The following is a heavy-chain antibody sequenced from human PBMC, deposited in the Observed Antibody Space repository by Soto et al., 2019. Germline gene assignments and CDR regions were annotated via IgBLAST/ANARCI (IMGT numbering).Heavy chain of an antibody. V-gene: IGHV4-34*01. CDR3: ARLRYFDWLPPIYYGMDV. D-gene: IGHD3-9*01. Sequence: SETLSLTCAVYGVSFSWYYWSWIRPPPGKGLEWIGEINHSGSTNYNPSLKSRVTISVDTSKNQFSLKLSSVTAADTAVYYCARLRYFDWLPPIYYGMDVWGQGTTVTVS. CDR1: GVSFSWYY. CDR2: INHSGST. J-gene: IGHJ6*02.